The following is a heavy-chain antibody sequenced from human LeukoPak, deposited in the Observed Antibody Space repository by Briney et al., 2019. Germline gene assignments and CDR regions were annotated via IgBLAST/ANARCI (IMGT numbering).Heavy chain of an antibody. V-gene: IGHV3-23*01. CDR2: ISGSGGST. CDR3: AAPQFEPDYYDSSGYFHDAFDI. J-gene: IGHJ3*02. Sequence: PGGSLRLSCAASGFSFRSYVVSWVRQAPGKGLEWVSSISGSGGSTYYADSVKGRFTISRDNSKNTPFLQMNSLRAEDTAVYYCAAPQFEPDYYDSSGYFHDAFDIWGQGTMVTVSS. D-gene: IGHD3-22*01. CDR1: GFSFRSYV.